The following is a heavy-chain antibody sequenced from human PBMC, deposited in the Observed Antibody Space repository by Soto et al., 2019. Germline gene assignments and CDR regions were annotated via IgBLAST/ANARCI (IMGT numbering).Heavy chain of an antibody. Sequence: PGGSLRLSCAASGFTFSSYAMSWVRQAPGKGLEWVSGISGSGESTYHADSVKGRFTISRDNSKNTLYLQMNSLRAEDTAVYYCAKPFHRDGYSYDYWGQGTLVTVSS. J-gene: IGHJ4*02. CDR3: AKPFHRDGYSYDY. D-gene: IGHD4-4*01. CDR2: ISGSGEST. V-gene: IGHV3-23*01. CDR1: GFTFSSYA.